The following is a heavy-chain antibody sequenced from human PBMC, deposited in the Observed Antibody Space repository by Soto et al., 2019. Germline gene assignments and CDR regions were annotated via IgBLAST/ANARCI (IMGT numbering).Heavy chain of an antibody. Sequence: SETLSLTCTVSGGSISSYYWSWIRQPPGKGLEWIGYIYYSGSTNYNPSLKSRVTISVDTSKNQFSLKLSSVTAADTAVYYCARGGRNYYILTGYGNDAFDIWGQGTMVTVSS. CDR1: GGSISSYY. J-gene: IGHJ3*02. CDR2: IYYSGST. D-gene: IGHD3-9*01. CDR3: ARGGRNYYILTGYGNDAFDI. V-gene: IGHV4-59*01.